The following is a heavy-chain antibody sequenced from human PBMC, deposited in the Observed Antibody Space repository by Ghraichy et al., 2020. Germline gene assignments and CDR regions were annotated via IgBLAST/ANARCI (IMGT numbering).Heavy chain of an antibody. J-gene: IGHJ4*02. D-gene: IGHD5-24*01. CDR2: ISYDGTNE. CDR3: AKGLPATIMTHFDY. CDR1: GFTFSSYG. Sequence: GGSLRLSCAASGFTFSSYGIHWVRQAPGKGLEWVAVISYDGTNEYYADSVKGRFTISRDNSKNTLFLQMNSLRAEDTAVYYCAKGLPATIMTHFDYWGQGTLVTVSS. V-gene: IGHV3-30*18.